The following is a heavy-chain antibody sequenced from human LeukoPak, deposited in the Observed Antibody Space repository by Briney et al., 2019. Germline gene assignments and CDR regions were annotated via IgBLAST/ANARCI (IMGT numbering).Heavy chain of an antibody. CDR1: GFTFSGSA. J-gene: IGHJ6*03. CDR3: TRSYGSGSYRYYYYYYYMDV. Sequence: GGSLRLSCAASGFTFSGSAMHWVRQASGKGLEWVGRIRSKANSYATAYAASVKGRFTISRDDSKNTAYLQMNSLKTEDTAVYYCTRSYGSGSYRYYYYYYYMDVWGKGTTVTISS. D-gene: IGHD3-10*01. V-gene: IGHV3-73*01. CDR2: IRSKANSYAT.